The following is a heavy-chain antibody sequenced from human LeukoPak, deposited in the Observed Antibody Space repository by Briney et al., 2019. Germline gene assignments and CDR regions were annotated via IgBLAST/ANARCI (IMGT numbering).Heavy chain of an antibody. CDR2: IYYDGST. D-gene: IGHD6-6*01. J-gene: IGHJ4*02. CDR1: GGPVGSFY. V-gene: IGHV4-59*02. CDR3: AGYSDSSVDY. Sequence: SETLSLTCTVSGGPVGSFYWSWIRQPPGKGLEWIAYIYYDGSTIYNPSLKSRVTISIDTSRKQFSLKVTSVTAADTAVYYCAGYSDSSVDYWGQGTLVIVSP.